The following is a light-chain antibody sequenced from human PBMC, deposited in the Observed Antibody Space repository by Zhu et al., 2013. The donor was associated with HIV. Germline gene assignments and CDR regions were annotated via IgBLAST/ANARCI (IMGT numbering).Light chain of an antibody. V-gene: IGKV4-1*01. CDR1: QSILYTYNNKNY. CDR2: RAS. J-gene: IGKJ4*01. CDR3: QQYNNWPLT. Sequence: DIVMTQSPDSLAVSLGERATINCKSSQSILYTYNNKNYLNWYQQKPGQPPKLLIYRASTRESGVPDRFSGSESGTDFTLTISSLQSEDFAVYYCQQYNNWPLTFGGGTEVEIK.